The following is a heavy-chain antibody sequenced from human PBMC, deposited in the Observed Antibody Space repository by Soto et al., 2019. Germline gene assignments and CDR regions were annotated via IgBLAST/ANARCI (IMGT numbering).Heavy chain of an antibody. CDR1: GFTFSTYA. V-gene: IGHV3-23*01. CDR2: ISDSGGST. Sequence: GGSLRLSCAASGFTFSTYAMTWVRQSPGKGLEWVSTISDSGGSTYYAASVKGRFTISRDNSKNTLYLLMNSLSAEDTALYYCAKFHGSGTYYNFPDYWGQGTLVTVSS. CDR3: AKFHGSGTYYNFPDY. J-gene: IGHJ4*02. D-gene: IGHD3-10*01.